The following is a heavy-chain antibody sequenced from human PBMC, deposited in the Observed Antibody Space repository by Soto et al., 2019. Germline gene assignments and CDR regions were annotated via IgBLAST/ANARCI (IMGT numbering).Heavy chain of an antibody. CDR1: GITISNYP. CDR3: VKDDCCYPSTAPH. V-gene: IGHV3-23*01. Sequence: EVQLLESGGGLVQPGGSLRLSCAASGITISNYPMNWVRQAPGKGLDWVSGISGSGDRTYYGDSAKGRFTISKDISKNSLSLQLDSLGVEYTAVYFCVKDDCCYPSTAPHWGQGTLVTVSS. D-gene: IGHD3-16*02. J-gene: IGHJ4*02. CDR2: ISGSGDRT.